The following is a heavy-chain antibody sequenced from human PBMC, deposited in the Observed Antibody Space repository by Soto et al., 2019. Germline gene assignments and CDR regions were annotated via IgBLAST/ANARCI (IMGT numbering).Heavy chain of an antibody. CDR2: ITGSGGTT. V-gene: IGHV3-23*01. D-gene: IGHD3-10*01. J-gene: IGHJ6*02. CDR1: GFTFSSYA. CDR3: AKDLSPNMGCMDV. Sequence: EVQLLESGGDLVQPGGSLRLSCAASGFTFSSYAMSWVRQAPGKGLEWVSSITGSGGTTFYADSVKGRLTISRDNSKKTLYVQMDILRAEDTAVYYCAKDLSPNMGCMDVWDPGTTVTVSS.